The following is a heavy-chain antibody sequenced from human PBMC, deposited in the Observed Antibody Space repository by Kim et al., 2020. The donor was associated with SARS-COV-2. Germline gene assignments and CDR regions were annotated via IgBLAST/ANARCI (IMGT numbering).Heavy chain of an antibody. Sequence: SETLSLTCTVSGSSVSGSSDYWAWIRQPPGKGLEWMGSLHETGSTYYNPSLESRVSISVDTSKNQFSLKLNSATAADTAVYYCARGGYSYGPVGAYWGQGNLVTVSS. CDR2: LHETGST. D-gene: IGHD5-18*01. CDR3: ARGGYSYGPVGAY. CDR1: GSSVSGSSDY. J-gene: IGHJ4*02. V-gene: IGHV4-39*07.